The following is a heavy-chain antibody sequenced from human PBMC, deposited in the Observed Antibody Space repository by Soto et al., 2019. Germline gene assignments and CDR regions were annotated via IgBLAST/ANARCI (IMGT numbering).Heavy chain of an antibody. V-gene: IGHV4-34*01. CDR3: ARDRRYCYFWSGHQCAGPYGMDV. D-gene: IGHD3-3*01. CDR1: GGSFSGYS. CDR2: INHSGGT. Sequence: SETLSLTCGVYGGSFSGYSWTWIRQAPGKGLEWIGEINHSGGTNYNSSLKSRVTISVDMSKNQFSLLLYSVTAADTALYYCARDRRYCYFWSGHQCAGPYGMDVWGQWTMATISS. J-gene: IGHJ6*02.